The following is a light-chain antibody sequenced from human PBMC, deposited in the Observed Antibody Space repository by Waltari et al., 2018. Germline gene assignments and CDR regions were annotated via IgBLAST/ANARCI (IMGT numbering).Light chain of an antibody. Sequence: DIQMTQSPSFVSASVGDRVTITCRASQGISSCLAWYQQKPGKAPKLLIYAATTLQSGVPSRFSGSGSGTDFTLTISRLQPEDFATYYCQQANSFPFAFGGGTTVEIK. CDR2: AAT. CDR3: QQANSFPFA. V-gene: IGKV1-12*02. CDR1: QGISSC. J-gene: IGKJ4*01.